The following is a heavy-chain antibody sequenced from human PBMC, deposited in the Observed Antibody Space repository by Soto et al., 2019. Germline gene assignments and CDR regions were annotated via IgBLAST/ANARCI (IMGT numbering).Heavy chain of an antibody. CDR3: ARKGYSSSSSGLGYYYYGMDV. CDR1: GYTFTSYD. Sequence: ASVKVSCKASGYTFTSYDSSCVRQAPGQGLEWMGWISAYNGNTNYAQKLQGRVTMTTDTSTSTAYMELRSLRSDDTAVYYCARKGYSSSSSGLGYYYYGMDVWGQGTTVTVSS. J-gene: IGHJ6*02. V-gene: IGHV1-18*04. CDR2: ISAYNGNT. D-gene: IGHD6-6*01.